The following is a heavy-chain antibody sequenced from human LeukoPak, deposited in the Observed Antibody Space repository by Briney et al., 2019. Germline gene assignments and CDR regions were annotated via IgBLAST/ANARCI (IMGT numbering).Heavy chain of an antibody. Sequence: ASVKVSCKASGYTFTSYGISWVRQAPGQGLEWMGWISAYNGNTNYAQKLQGRVTMTTDTSTSTAYMELRSLRSDDTAVYYCAREGRAYCGGDCLYYFDYWGQGTLVTVSS. CDR1: GYTFTSYG. V-gene: IGHV1-18*01. D-gene: IGHD2-21*02. J-gene: IGHJ4*02. CDR3: AREGRAYCGGDCLYYFDY. CDR2: ISAYNGNT.